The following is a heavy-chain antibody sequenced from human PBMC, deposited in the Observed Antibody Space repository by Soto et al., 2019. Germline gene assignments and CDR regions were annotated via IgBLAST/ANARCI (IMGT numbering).Heavy chain of an antibody. V-gene: IGHV3-23*01. J-gene: IGHJ6*02. CDR2: TRSNGEHT. D-gene: IGHD2-2*01. Sequence: GSLRLSGAGSVFMFSNFAMTWVRQAPGKGLEWVSTTRSNGEHTYYADSVKGRFTVSRDNSKNTLFLEMSSLRAEDTAIYYCAKDSKSVSVSAARAYGMDVWGQGTTVTVS. CDR3: AKDSKSVSVSAARAYGMDV. CDR1: VFMFSNFA.